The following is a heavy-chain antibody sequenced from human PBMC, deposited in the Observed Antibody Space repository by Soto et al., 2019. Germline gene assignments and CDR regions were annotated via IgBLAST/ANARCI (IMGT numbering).Heavy chain of an antibody. V-gene: IGHV3-74*01. J-gene: IGHJ4*02. CDR1: GFSFSSHW. CDR2: INGDGTMT. CDR3: ARGMAGSGTANDY. Sequence: PGGALILSCASSGFSFSSHWMVWVRQAPGKGLVWVSRINGDGTMTSYADSVKGRFTISRDTAKKTVKLQMNSLRVEATAIYYCARGMAGSGTANDYWGRGILVTAPQ. D-gene: IGHD6-19*01.